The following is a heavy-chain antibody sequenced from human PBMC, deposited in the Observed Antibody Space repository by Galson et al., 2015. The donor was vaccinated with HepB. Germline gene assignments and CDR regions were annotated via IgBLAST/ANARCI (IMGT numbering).Heavy chain of an antibody. Sequence: SLRLSCAASGFTLSGYAMHWVRQAPGKGLEWMAVISSDGSIQHYADSVKGRFTISRDNSENTLYLEMNSLRAEDTAVYYCARDYGSYSGGGWYSVAFDFWGQGTMVTVSS. CDR1: GFTLSGYA. J-gene: IGHJ3*01. CDR3: ARDYGSYSGGGWYSVAFDF. D-gene: IGHD2-15*01. CDR2: ISSDGSIQ. V-gene: IGHV3-30-3*01.